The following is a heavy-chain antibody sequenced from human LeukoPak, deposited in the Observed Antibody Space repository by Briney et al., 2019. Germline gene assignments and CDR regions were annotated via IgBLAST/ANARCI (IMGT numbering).Heavy chain of an antibody. J-gene: IGHJ4*02. CDR1: GGSISSYY. CDR2: IYYSGST. D-gene: IGHD3-22*01. Sequence: SETLSLTCTVSGGSISSYYWSWIRQTPGKGLEWIGYIYYSGSTNFNPSLKSRVTISVDTSKTQFSLKLRSVTAADTAVYYCARHYYDSSGYYYVYYFDYWGQGTLVTVSS. V-gene: IGHV4-59*08. CDR3: ARHYYDSSGYYYVYYFDY.